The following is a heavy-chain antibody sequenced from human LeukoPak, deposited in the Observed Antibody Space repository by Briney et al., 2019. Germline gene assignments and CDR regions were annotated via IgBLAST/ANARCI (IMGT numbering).Heavy chain of an antibody. D-gene: IGHD2-2*01. CDR3: VREDAHTYYFDF. CDR1: GYTFTIYH. V-gene: IGHV1-46*01. CDR2: IKSTGDTT. Sequence: GASVQVSFKPSGYTFTIYHMHWVRQAPGQGREWGGIIKSTGDTTVYAQKFQGRVTVTRDTSTSTVYMDLSSLSSEDTAVYYCVREDAHTYYFDFWGPGTLVTVSS. J-gene: IGHJ4*02.